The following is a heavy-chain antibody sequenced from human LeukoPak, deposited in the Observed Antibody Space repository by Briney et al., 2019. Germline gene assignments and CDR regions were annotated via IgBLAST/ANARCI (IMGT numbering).Heavy chain of an antibody. CDR3: ARANYDSSGYLFDY. V-gene: IGHV4-39*07. CDR2: IYYSGST. Sequence: SETLSLTCTVSGGSISSSSYYWGWIRQPPGKGLEWIGSIYYSGSTYYNPSLKSRVTISVDTSKNQFSLKLSSVAAADTAVYYCARANYDSSGYLFDYWGQGTLVTVSS. J-gene: IGHJ4*02. D-gene: IGHD3-22*01. CDR1: GGSISSSSYY.